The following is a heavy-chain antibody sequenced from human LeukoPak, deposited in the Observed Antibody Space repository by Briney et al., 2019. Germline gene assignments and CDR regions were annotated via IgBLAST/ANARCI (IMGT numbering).Heavy chain of an antibody. CDR2: IYYSGST. V-gene: IGHV4-31*02. D-gene: IGHD3-16*01. CDR1: GGSISSSGYY. J-gene: IGHJ4*02. CDR3: ASGGAGTFFY. Sequence: PSQTLSLTRTASGGSISSSGYYWSWIRQHPGKGLEWIGYIYYSGSTYYNPSLKSRVTISVDTSKNQFSLKLSSVTAADTAVYYCASGGAGTFFYWGQGTLVTVSS.